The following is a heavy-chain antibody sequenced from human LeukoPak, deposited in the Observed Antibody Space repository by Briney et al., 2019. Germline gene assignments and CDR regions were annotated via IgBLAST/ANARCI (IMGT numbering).Heavy chain of an antibody. D-gene: IGHD3-10*01. CDR3: AKAGTPTNYFDY. V-gene: IGHV3-48*03. CDR1: GFTFSSYE. CDR2: ISSSGSTI. Sequence: PGGSLRLSCAASGFTFSSYEMNWVRQAPGKGLEWVSYISSSGSTIYYADSVKGRFTISRDNSKNTLYLQMDSLRAEDTAVYYCAKAGTPTNYFDYWGQGTLVTVSS. J-gene: IGHJ4*02.